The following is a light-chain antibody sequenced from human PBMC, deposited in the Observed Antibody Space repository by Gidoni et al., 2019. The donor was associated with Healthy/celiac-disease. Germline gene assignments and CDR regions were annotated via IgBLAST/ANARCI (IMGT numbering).Light chain of an antibody. CDR3: QQYGSSPDT. J-gene: IGKJ4*01. Sequence: EIVLTQSPGTLSLSPGERATLSCRASPSVSSSYLAWYQQKPGQAPRLLIYGASSRATGIPDRFSGSGSATDFTLTISRLEPEDFAVYYCQQYGSSPDTFGGGTKVEIK. CDR2: GAS. V-gene: IGKV3-20*01. CDR1: PSVSSSY.